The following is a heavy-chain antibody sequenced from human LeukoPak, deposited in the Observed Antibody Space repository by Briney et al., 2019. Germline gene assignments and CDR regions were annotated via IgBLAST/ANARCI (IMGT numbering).Heavy chain of an antibody. J-gene: IGHJ2*01. CDR2: IRYDGSNK. Sequence: PGGSLRLSCAASGFTLNNYGMHWVRQAPGKGLEWVAFIRYDGSNKYYADSVKGRFTISRDNSKNTLYLQMNSLRAEDAAVYYCAKLLYWYIDLWGRGTLVTVSS. CDR3: AKLLYWYIDL. D-gene: IGHD2-15*01. CDR1: GFTLNNYG. V-gene: IGHV3-30*02.